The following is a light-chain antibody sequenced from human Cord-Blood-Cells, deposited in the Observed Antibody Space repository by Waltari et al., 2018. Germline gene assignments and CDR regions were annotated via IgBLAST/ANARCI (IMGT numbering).Light chain of an antibody. CDR3: QAWDSSTYVV. Sequence: SYEVTAPPSVSVSSGQTASITCSGAKFGDTYACWYQQKPCQSPVLVIYQDSKRPSGFPERVSGSNAGNTATLTISGTQAMDEADYYCQAWDSSTYVVFGGGTKLTVL. CDR1: KFGDTY. CDR2: QDS. J-gene: IGLJ2*01. V-gene: IGLV3-1*01.